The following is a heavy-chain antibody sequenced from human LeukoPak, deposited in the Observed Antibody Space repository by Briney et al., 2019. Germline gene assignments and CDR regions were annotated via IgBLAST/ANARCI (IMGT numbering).Heavy chain of an antibody. J-gene: IGHJ4*02. CDR2: ISSSGSTI. CDR3: AREDSSGWDKCDY. D-gene: IGHD6-19*01. V-gene: IGHV3-48*04. CDR1: GFTFSSYS. Sequence: GGSLRLSCAASGFTFSSYSMNWVRQAPGKGLEWVSYISSSGSTIYYADSVKGRFTISRDNAKNSLYLQMNSLRAEDTAVYYCAREDSSGWDKCDYWGQGTLVTVSS.